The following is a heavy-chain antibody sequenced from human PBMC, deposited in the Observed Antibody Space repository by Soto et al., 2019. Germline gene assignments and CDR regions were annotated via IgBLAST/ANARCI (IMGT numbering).Heavy chain of an antibody. J-gene: IGHJ5*02. CDR1: GGSISTYY. D-gene: IGHD3-16*02. Sequence: SETLSLTCTVTGGSISTYYWSWIRQPPGKGLEWIGHIYYTGNTNYNPSLKSRVTISVDTSTNRFSLRLRSVSAADTAVYYCARAPSFEFHSWFDPWGQGTLVTVSS. CDR2: IYYTGNT. CDR3: ARAPSFEFHSWFDP. V-gene: IGHV4-59*13.